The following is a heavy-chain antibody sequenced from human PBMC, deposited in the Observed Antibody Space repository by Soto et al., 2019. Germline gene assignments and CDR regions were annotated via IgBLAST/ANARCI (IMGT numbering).Heavy chain of an antibody. CDR2: ISGSGGST. Sequence: VQLLESGGGLVQPGGSLRLSCAASGFTFSSYAMSWVRQAPGKGLEWVSAISGSGGSTYYADSVKGRFTISRDNSKNTLYLQMNSLRAEDTAVYYCAKDPGDYYDSSGYSRGFDYWGQGTLVTVSS. CDR1: GFTFSSYA. J-gene: IGHJ4*02. D-gene: IGHD3-22*01. CDR3: AKDPGDYYDSSGYSRGFDY. V-gene: IGHV3-23*01.